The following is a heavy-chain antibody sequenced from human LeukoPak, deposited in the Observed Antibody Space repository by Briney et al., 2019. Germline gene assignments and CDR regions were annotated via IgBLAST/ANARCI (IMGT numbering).Heavy chain of an antibody. J-gene: IGHJ3*02. V-gene: IGHV4-39*07. D-gene: IGHD2-21*02. CDR3: ARHQVVVTAIPHDAFDI. Sequence: GSLRLSCAASGFTVSSNYMSWVRQPPGKGLEWIGSIYYSGSTYYNPSLKSRVTISVDTSKNQFSLKLSSVTAADTAVYYCARHQVVVTAIPHDAFDIWGQGTMVTVSS. CDR1: GFTVSSNY. CDR2: IYYSGST.